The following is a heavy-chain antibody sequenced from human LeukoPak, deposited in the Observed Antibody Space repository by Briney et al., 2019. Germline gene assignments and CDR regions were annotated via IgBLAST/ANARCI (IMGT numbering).Heavy chain of an antibody. J-gene: IGHJ4*02. CDR2: ISGSGGST. CDR1: GFTFSSYA. V-gene: IGHV3-23*01. CDR3: AKDLPIEYSSSPNEWAYDY. Sequence: GGSLRLSCAASGFTFSSYAMSWVRQAPGKGLEWVSAISGSGGSTYYADSVKGRFTISRDNSKNTLYLQMNSLRAEDTAVYYRAKDLPIEYSSSPNEWAYDYWGQGTLVTVSS. D-gene: IGHD6-6*01.